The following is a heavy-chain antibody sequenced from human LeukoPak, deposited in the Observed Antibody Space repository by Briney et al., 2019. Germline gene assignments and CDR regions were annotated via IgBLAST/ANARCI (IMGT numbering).Heavy chain of an antibody. Sequence: PGGSLRLSCAASGFTFSNYAVAWVRQAPGKGLEWVSVISNRGSTINYADSVKGRFTISRDNSKNRLYLQMNSLTTADTAVYYCTRDFSYPVITGRYFDFWGQGTLVTVSS. CDR2: ISNRGSTI. CDR3: TRDFSYPVITGRYFDF. D-gene: IGHD4-17*01. J-gene: IGHJ4*02. CDR1: GFTFSNYA. V-gene: IGHV3-23*01.